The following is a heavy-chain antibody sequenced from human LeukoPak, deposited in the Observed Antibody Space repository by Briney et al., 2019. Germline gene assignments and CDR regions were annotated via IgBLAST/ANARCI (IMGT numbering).Heavy chain of an antibody. Sequence: GGSLRLSCAASGFTFSSYSMNWVRRAPGKGLEWVSSISSSSSYIYYADSVKGRFTISRDNAKNSLYLQMNSLRAEDTAVYYCARDPHDYGGNPEGYWGQGTLVTVSS. V-gene: IGHV3-21*01. J-gene: IGHJ4*02. CDR1: GFTFSSYS. D-gene: IGHD4-23*01. CDR2: ISSSSSYI. CDR3: ARDPHDYGGNPEGY.